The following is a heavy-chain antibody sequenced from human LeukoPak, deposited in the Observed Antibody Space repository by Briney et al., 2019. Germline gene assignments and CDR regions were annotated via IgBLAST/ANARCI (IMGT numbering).Heavy chain of an antibody. V-gene: IGHV4-59*01. Sequence: SETLSLTCTLSGGSISSYYWSWIRQPPGKGLEWIGYIYYSGSTNYDPSLKSRVTISVDKSKNQFSLKLSSVTAADTAVYYCARGNYDFWSGYPNWFDPWGQGTLVTVSS. J-gene: IGHJ5*02. D-gene: IGHD3-3*01. CDR3: ARGNYDFWSGYPNWFDP. CDR2: IYYSGST. CDR1: GGSISSYY.